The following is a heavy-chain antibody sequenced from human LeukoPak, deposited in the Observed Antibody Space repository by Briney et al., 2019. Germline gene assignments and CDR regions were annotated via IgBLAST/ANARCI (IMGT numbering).Heavy chain of an antibody. Sequence: ASVKVSCRASGYTFTSYGISWVRPAPGQGLAWMGWISAYNGNTNYAQKLQGRVTMTTDTSTSTAYMELRSLRSDDTAVYYCARVRASYYAFWSGYPYYFDYWGQGTLVTVSS. V-gene: IGHV1-18*01. CDR1: GYTFTSYG. CDR3: ARVRASYYAFWSGYPYYFDY. D-gene: IGHD3-3*01. CDR2: ISAYNGNT. J-gene: IGHJ4*02.